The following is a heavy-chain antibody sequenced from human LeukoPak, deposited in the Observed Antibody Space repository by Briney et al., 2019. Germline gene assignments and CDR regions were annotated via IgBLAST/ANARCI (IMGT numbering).Heavy chain of an antibody. CDR1: GFTFNSYA. CDR2: ISYDGSNK. J-gene: IGHJ4*02. V-gene: IGHV3-30*04. CDR3: ASESIAVADFDY. D-gene: IGHD6-19*01. Sequence: TGGSLRLSCAASGFTFNSYAMHWVRQAPGKGLEWVAVISYDGSNKYYADSVKGRFTISRDNSKNTLYLQMNSLRAEDTAVYYCASESIAVADFDYWGQGTLVTVSS.